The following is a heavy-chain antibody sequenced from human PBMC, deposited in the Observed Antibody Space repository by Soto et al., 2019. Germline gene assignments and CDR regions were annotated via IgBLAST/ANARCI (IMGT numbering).Heavy chain of an antibody. CDR1: GFTVSSNY. CDR2: IYSGGST. CDR3: ARDLKAARPD. D-gene: IGHD6-6*01. J-gene: IGHJ4*02. V-gene: IGHV3-66*01. Sequence: EVQLVESGGGLVQPGGSLRLSCAASGFTVSSNYMSWVRQAPGKGLEWVSIIYSGGSTYYADSVKGRFTISRDNSKNTLYLQMNSPRAEDTAVYYCARDLKAARPDWGQGTLVTVSS.